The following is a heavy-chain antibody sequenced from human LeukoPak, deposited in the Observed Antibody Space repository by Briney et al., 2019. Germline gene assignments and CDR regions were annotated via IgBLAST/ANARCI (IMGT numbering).Heavy chain of an antibody. Sequence: GGSLRLSCAASGFTFSDYYMSWIRQAPGKGLEWILYISSSGSTISYADSVKGRFTISRDNAKNSLYLQMNSLRAEDTAVYYCASPWIAAAGSAGDYWGQGTLVTVSS. CDR3: ASPWIAAAGSAGDY. V-gene: IGHV3-11*01. CDR2: ISSSGSTI. J-gene: IGHJ4*02. CDR1: GFTFSDYY. D-gene: IGHD6-13*01.